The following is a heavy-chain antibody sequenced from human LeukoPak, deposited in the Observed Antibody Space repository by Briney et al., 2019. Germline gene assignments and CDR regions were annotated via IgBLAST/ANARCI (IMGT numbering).Heavy chain of an antibody. CDR1: GFTFSGSA. CDR3: TRLTPSSGY. D-gene: IGHD3-22*01. CDR2: IRSKANSYAT. J-gene: IGHJ4*02. Sequence: GGSLRLSCAASGFTFSGSAMHWVRQASGKGLEWVGRIRSKANSYATAYAASVKGRFTISRDDSKNTAYLQMNSLKTEDTAVYYCTRLTPSSGYWGQGTLVTVSS. V-gene: IGHV3-73*01.